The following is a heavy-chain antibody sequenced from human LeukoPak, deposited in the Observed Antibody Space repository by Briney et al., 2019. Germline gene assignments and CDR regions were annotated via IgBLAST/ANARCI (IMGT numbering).Heavy chain of an antibody. CDR2: ISGSGGST. V-gene: IGHV3-23*01. CDR1: GFTFSSYG. Sequence: GGTLRLSCAASGFTFSSYGMSWVRQAPGKGLEWVSAISGSGGSTYYADSVKGRFTISRDNSKNTLYLQMNSLRAEDTAVYYCARAGFGERRYYMDVWGKGTTVTISS. CDR3: ARAGFGERRYYMDV. J-gene: IGHJ6*03. D-gene: IGHD3-10*01.